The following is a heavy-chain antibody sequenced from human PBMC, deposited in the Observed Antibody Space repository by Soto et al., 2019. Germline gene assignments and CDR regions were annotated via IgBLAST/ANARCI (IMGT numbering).Heavy chain of an antibody. J-gene: IGHJ6*02. V-gene: IGHV4-34*01. CDR1: GGSFSGYY. D-gene: IGHD3-10*01. CDR3: ARVRRGSFYYGTQNYYYGMDV. Sequence: SETLSLTCAVYGGSFSGYYWSWIRQPPGKGLEWIGEIDHTGSTNYNPSLKSRVTISVDTSKNQFSLKLSSVTAADTAVYYCARVRRGSFYYGTQNYYYGMDVWGQGTTVTVSS. CDR2: IDHTGST.